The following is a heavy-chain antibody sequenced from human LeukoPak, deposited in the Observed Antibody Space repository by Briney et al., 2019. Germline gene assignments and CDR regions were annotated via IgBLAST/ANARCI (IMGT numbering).Heavy chain of an antibody. J-gene: IGHJ4*02. CDR1: GFTFSDYS. V-gene: IGHV3-48*02. Sequence: GGALRLSCAASGFTFSDYSMNWVRQAPGKGLEWVSYISSSSTTIFYADSVKGRFTISRDNAKNSLFLQMNGLRDEDTALYYCARERVIAAAGDGFDSWGQGTLVTVSS. CDR3: ARERVIAAAGDGFDS. CDR2: ISSSSTTI. D-gene: IGHD2-21*01.